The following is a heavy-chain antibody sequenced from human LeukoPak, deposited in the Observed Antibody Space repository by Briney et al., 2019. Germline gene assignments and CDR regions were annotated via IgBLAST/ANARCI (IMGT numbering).Heavy chain of an antibody. CDR2: ISSSSSYI. CDR1: GFTFSDDY. D-gene: IGHD3-10*01. V-gene: IGHV3-21*01. J-gene: IGHJ4*02. CDR3: ARGGTLITMVRGVPPYYFDY. Sequence: GGSLRLSCAASGFTFSDDYMSWVRQAPGKGLEWVSSISSSSSYIYYADSVKGRFTISRDNAKNSLYLQMNSLRAEDTAVYYCARGGTLITMVRGVPPYYFDYWGQGTLVTVSS.